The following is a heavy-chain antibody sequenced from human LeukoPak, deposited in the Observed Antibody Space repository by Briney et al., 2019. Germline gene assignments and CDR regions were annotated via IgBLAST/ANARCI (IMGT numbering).Heavy chain of an antibody. Sequence: GGSLRLSCAASGFTFSSYAMHWVRQAPGKGLEWVTVISYDGINEYHADSVKGRFTISRDNSKNTLYLEMNGLRAEDTAVYYCAKDIGSYYDYWGQGILVTVSS. V-gene: IGHV3-30*04. D-gene: IGHD3-10*01. J-gene: IGHJ4*02. CDR3: AKDIGSYYDY. CDR2: ISYDGINE. CDR1: GFTFSSYA.